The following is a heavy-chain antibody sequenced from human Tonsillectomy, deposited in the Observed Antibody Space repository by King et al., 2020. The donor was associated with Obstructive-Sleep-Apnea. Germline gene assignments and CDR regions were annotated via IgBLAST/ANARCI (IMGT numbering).Heavy chain of an antibody. CDR2: IYYSGGT. V-gene: IGHV4-31*03. J-gene: IGHJ4*02. Sequence: VQLQESGPGLVKPSQTLSLACTVSGGSFTSGGHYWSWLRQLPGKGLEWIGHIYYSGGTYYNPSLRGRVTLSVDTSRSQFSLRLNYVTVADAAVYYCARAETAEATHFAYWGQGTRVTVSS. CDR3: ARAETAEATHFAY. D-gene: IGHD2-21*02. CDR1: GGSFTSGGHY.